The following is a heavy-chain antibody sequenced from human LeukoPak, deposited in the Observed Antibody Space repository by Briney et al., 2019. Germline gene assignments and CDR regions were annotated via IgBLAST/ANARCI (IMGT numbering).Heavy chain of an antibody. V-gene: IGHV3-48*03. CDR1: RFTFSSYG. Sequence: PGGSLRLSCAASRFTFSSYGMHWVRQAPGKGLEWVSYISSSGSTIYYADSVKGRFTISRDNAKNSLYLQMNSLRAEDTAVYYCARVDIVVVPAATGYYYYYYMDVWGKGTTVTISS. J-gene: IGHJ6*03. D-gene: IGHD2-2*01. CDR3: ARVDIVVVPAATGYYYYYYMDV. CDR2: ISSSGSTI.